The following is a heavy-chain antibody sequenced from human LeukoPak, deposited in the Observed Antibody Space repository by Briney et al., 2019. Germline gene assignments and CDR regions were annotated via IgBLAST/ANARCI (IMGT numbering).Heavy chain of an antibody. J-gene: IGHJ4*02. CDR1: GFTFNNYG. CDR2: ISYDRSNK. Sequence: GGSLRLSCAASGFTFNNYGMHWVRQAPGKGLEWVAVISYDRSNKYYADSVKGRFTISRDNSKNTLYLQMNSLRAEDTAVYYCARVSLQWLFSLYYFDYWGQGTLVTVSS. D-gene: IGHD3-22*01. V-gene: IGHV3-30*19. CDR3: ARVSLQWLFSLYYFDY.